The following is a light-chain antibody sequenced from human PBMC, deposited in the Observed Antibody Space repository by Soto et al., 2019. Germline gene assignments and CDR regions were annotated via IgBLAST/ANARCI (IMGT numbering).Light chain of an antibody. CDR2: AAS. Sequence: DIQLTQSPSSLSASVGDRVTITCRASQSIRSYLNWYQQKPGKAPKLLIYAASSLQTGVSSRFSGSGSGKDFTLTISNLQPEDFATYYCQQTSSTPTFGGGTKVEIK. CDR3: QQTSSTPT. V-gene: IGKV1-39*01. J-gene: IGKJ4*01. CDR1: QSIRSY.